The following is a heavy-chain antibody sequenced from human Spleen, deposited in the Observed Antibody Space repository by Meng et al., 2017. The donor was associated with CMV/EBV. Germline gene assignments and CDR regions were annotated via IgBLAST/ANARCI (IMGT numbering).Heavy chain of an antibody. D-gene: IGHD3-3*01. J-gene: IGHJ6*02. CDR3: ARVGIPYDFWSGYPSYYGMDV. CDR1: GGSISSGGYY. CDR2: INHSGST. Sequence: SETLSLTCTVSGGSISSGGYYWSWIRQPPGKGLEWIGEINHSGSTNYNPSLKSRVTISVDTSKNQFSLKLSSVTAADTAVYYCARVGIPYDFWSGYPSYYGMDVWGQGTTVTVSS. V-gene: IGHV4-39*07.